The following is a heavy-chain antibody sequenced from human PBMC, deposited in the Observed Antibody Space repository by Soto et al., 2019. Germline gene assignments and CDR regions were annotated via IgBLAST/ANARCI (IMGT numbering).Heavy chain of an antibody. CDR3: ARDPRNYDILTGYYYYYGMDV. CDR2: IYSGGST. V-gene: IGHV3-66*01. J-gene: IGHJ6*02. CDR1: GFTVSSNY. D-gene: IGHD3-9*01. Sequence: GGSLRLSCAASGFTVSSNYMSWVRQAPGRGLEWDSVIYSGGSTYYADSVKGRFTIARDNSKNTLYLQMNSLRAEDTAVYYCARDPRNYDILTGYYYYYGMDVWGQGTTVTVSS.